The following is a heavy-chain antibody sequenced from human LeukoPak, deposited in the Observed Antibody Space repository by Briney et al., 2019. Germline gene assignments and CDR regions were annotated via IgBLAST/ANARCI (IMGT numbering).Heavy chain of an antibody. CDR3: ARDHNYAFDN. Sequence: PGGSLRLSCTASGFPFIEYSMNWVRQAPGKGLEWISYIRIDSGNTKYADSVSGRFTISTDKAKNSMYLQMNSLRVQDTAVYYCARDHNYAFDNWGEGTLVSVAS. D-gene: IGHD1-1*01. V-gene: IGHV3-48*01. CDR2: IRIDSGNT. J-gene: IGHJ4*02. CDR1: GFPFIEYS.